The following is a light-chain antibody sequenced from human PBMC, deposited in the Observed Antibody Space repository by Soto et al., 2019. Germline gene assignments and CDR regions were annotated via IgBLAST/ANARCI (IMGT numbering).Light chain of an antibody. Sequence: IQMTQSPSSLSASVGDRVTITCRASQSISSYLNWYQQKPGKAPKLLIYAASSLQSGVPSRFSGSGSGTDFTLTISSLQTEDFATYYCQPSYSTPLTFGHGTKVDIK. J-gene: IGKJ1*01. CDR2: AAS. CDR3: QPSYSTPLT. CDR1: QSISSY. V-gene: IGKV1-39*01.